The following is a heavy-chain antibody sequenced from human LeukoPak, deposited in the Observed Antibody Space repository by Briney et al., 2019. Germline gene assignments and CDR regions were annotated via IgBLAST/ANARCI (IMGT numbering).Heavy chain of an antibody. CDR1: GGSLSSYY. CDR3: ASGAATYYYYYMDV. Sequence: PSETLSLTCTVSGGSLSSYYWSWIRQPAGKGLEWIGRIYTSGSTNYNPSLKSRVTMSVDTSKNQFSLKLSSVTAADTAVYYCASGAATYYYYYMDVWGKGTTVTVSS. D-gene: IGHD2-15*01. V-gene: IGHV4-4*07. CDR2: IYTSGST. J-gene: IGHJ6*03.